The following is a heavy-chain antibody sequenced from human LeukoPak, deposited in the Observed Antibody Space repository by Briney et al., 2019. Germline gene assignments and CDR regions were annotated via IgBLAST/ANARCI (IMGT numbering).Heavy chain of an antibody. CDR3: ASRSSTVAKFPFHY. D-gene: IGHD4-17*01. Sequence: ASVKVSCKASGYTFTNYAMNWVRQAPGQGLEWMGWINPNNGGTNYARGFQGRVTMTRDTSISTAYMELTGLTSDDTAVYYCASRSSTVAKFPFHYWGQGTLVTVSS. CDR1: GYTFTNYA. CDR2: INPNNGGT. J-gene: IGHJ4*02. V-gene: IGHV1-2*02.